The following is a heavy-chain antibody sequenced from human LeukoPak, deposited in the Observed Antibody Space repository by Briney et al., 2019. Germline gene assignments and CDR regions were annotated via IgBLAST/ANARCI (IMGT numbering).Heavy chain of an antibody. Sequence: APVKVSCKASGYTFTGYYMHWVRQAPGQGLEWMGWINPNSGGTNYAQKFQGRVTMTRDTSISTAYMELSRLRSDDTAVYYCARVLYYDILTGWLDPWGRGTLVTVSS. V-gene: IGHV1-2*02. D-gene: IGHD3-9*01. CDR2: INPNSGGT. CDR3: ARVLYYDILTGWLDP. CDR1: GYTFTGYY. J-gene: IGHJ5*02.